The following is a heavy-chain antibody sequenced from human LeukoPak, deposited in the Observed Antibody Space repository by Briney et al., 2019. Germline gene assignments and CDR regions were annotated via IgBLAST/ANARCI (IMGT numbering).Heavy chain of an antibody. D-gene: IGHD6-13*01. CDR2: ISGSGDKT. Sequence: GGSLRLSCEGSGFIFSAYPMGWVRQVPGKRPEWVSGISGSGDKTYYADSVRGRFTVSRDNSKNSLYLEVDRLRAEDAAVYFCARTPGIAAAGYDLYFFDFWGRGTLVTVSS. V-gene: IGHV3-23*01. J-gene: IGHJ4*02. CDR3: ARTPGIAAAGYDLYFFDF. CDR1: GFIFSAYP.